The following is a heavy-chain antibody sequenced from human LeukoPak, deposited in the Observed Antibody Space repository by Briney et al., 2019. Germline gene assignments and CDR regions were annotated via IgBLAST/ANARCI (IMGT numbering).Heavy chain of an antibody. J-gene: IGHJ5*02. Sequence: SEPLSLTCAVYGGSFSGYYWSWIRRPPGKGLEWIGEINHSGSTNYNPSLKSRVTISVGTSKNQFSLKLSYVTAADTAADYCARGRDYDFWSGYYRWFDPWGQGTLVTVSS. CDR1: GGSFSGYY. V-gene: IGHV4-34*01. CDR2: INHSGST. CDR3: ARGRDYDFWSGYYRWFDP. D-gene: IGHD3-3*01.